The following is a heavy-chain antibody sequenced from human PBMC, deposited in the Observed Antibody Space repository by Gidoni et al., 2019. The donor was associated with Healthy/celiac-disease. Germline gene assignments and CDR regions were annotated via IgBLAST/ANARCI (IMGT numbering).Heavy chain of an antibody. D-gene: IGHD6-13*01. CDR3: ARAGGSSTDQEGYYYYGMDV. Sequence: QVQLVQSGAEVKKPGASVTVSCKASGYTFTGYYMHWVRQAPGQGLEWMGWINPNSGGTNYAQKFQGRVTMTRDTSISTAYMELSRLRSDDTAVYYCARAGGSSTDQEGYYYYGMDVWGQGTTVTVSS. CDR1: GYTFTGYY. CDR2: INPNSGGT. J-gene: IGHJ6*02. V-gene: IGHV1-2*02.